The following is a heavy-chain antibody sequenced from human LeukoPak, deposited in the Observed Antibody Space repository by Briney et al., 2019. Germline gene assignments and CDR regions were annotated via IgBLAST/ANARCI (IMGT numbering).Heavy chain of an antibody. Sequence: GGSLRLSCAASGFTFSSYGMHWVCQAPGKGLEWVAFIRYDGSNKYYADSVKGRFTISRDNAKNSLYLQMNSLRAEDTAVYYCAVSDVFDYWGQGTLVTVSS. CDR1: GFTFSSYG. V-gene: IGHV3-30*02. CDR2: IRYDGSNK. CDR3: AVSDVFDY. J-gene: IGHJ4*02.